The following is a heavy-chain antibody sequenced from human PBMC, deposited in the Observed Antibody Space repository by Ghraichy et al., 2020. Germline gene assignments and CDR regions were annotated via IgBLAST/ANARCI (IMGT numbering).Heavy chain of an antibody. D-gene: IGHD3-10*01. CDR2: INQDGREK. CDR1: AFIFTPVS. V-gene: IGHV3-7*03. J-gene: IGHJ3*02. CDR3: SSGDTLDI. Sequence: GGSLRLSYAASAFIFTPVSMIWVRYAPVKELEWVANINQDGREKYYVGSVKGRFTISRDNAKNSLYLQMNNLSAEDTAVYYCSSGDTLDIWGRGTMVTVSS.